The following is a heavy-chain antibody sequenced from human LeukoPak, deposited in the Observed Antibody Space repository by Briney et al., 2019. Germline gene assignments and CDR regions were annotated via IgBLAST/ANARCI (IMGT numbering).Heavy chain of an antibody. Sequence: PGGSLRLSCAASGFTFSSYAMHWVRQAPGKGLEWVAVISYDGSNKYYADSVKGRFTISRDTSKSTLNLQMNSLRAEDTAVYYCARDLEGLVTAMGYWGQGTLVTVSS. J-gene: IGHJ4*02. CDR1: GFTFSSYA. CDR2: ISYDGSNK. CDR3: ARDLEGLVTAMGY. V-gene: IGHV3-30-3*01. D-gene: IGHD2-21*02.